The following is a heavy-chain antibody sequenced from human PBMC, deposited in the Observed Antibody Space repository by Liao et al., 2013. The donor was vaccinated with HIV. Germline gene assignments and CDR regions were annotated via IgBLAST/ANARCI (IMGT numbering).Heavy chain of an antibody. D-gene: IGHD1-26*01. CDR1: GGSIKNYY. J-gene: IGHJ5*02. Sequence: QVQLQESGPGLVKPSETLSLTCSVSGGSIKNYYWTWIRQPAGKGLEWIGRMHSGGTTNYNPSLKSRFTMSVDTSKNEFSLKVTSVTAADTAIYYCARGAWEPRGFHPWGQGILVTVS. V-gene: IGHV4-4*07. CDR2: MHSGGTT. CDR3: ARGAWEPRGFHP.